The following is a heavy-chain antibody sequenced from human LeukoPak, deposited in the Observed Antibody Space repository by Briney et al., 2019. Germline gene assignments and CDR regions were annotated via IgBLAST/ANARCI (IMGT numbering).Heavy chain of an antibody. Sequence: PGGSLRLSCAASGFTFSSYWMSWVRQAPGKGLEWVANIKQGGSEKYYVDSVKGRFTISRDNAKNSLYLQMNSLRAEDTAVYYCARSISVGYYGSGSYYNVWGQGTLVTVSS. D-gene: IGHD3-10*01. V-gene: IGHV3-7*01. J-gene: IGHJ4*02. CDR2: IKQGGSEK. CDR1: GFTFSSYW. CDR3: ARSISVGYYGSGSYYNV.